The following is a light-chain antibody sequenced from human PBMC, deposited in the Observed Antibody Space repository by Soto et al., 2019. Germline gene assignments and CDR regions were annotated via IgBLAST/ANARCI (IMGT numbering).Light chain of an antibody. CDR2: GAS. Sequence: EIVLTQSPGTLSLSPGEKVTLSCRASQSVRTYLAWYQQKPGQPPTLLIYGASTRISGIPDRFSGDGSGTDFTLTISRLDPDDFAVYYCQLYKDSPRTFGQGTKVEI. J-gene: IGKJ1*01. CDR1: QSVRTY. CDR3: QLYKDSPRT. V-gene: IGKV3-20*01.